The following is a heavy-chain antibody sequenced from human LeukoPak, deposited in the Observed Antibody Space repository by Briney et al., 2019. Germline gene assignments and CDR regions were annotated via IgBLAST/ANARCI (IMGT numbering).Heavy chain of an antibody. J-gene: IGHJ3*02. V-gene: IGHV3-21*01. CDR1: GFTFSIYS. D-gene: IGHD1-26*01. CDR2: ISSSSSYI. Sequence: GGSLRLSCGASGFTFSIYSMNWVRQAPGKGLEWVSSISSSSSYIYYADSVKGRFTISRDNAKNSLYLQMNSLRAEDTAVYYCARDLVGATALGAFDILGQGTMVTVSS. CDR3: ARDLVGATALGAFDI.